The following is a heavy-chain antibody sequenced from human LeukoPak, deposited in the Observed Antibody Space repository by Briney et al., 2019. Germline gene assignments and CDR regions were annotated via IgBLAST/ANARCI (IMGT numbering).Heavy chain of an antibody. CDR2: INHSGST. CDR3: ARGGRFGSPSFDY. D-gene: IGHD3-3*01. CDR1: GGSFSGYY. V-gene: IGHV4-34*01. Sequence: PSETLSLTCAVYGGSFSGYYWSWIRQPPGKGLEWIGEINHSGSTNYNPSLKSRVTISVDTSKNQFSLKLSSVTAADTAVYYRARGGRFGSPSFDYWGQGTLVTVSS. J-gene: IGHJ4*02.